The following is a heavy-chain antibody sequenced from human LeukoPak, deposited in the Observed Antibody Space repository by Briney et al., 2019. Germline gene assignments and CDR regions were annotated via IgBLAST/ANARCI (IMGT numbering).Heavy chain of an antibody. CDR2: IWYDGSDK. J-gene: IGHJ4*02. D-gene: IGHD3-22*01. V-gene: IGHV3-33*01. CDR3: ARDFVAYDSSGYPPFVDY. CDR1: GFTFSSYG. Sequence: PGRSLRLSCAASGFTFSSYGMHWVGQAPGKGLEWVAVIWYDGSDKYHADSLKGRFTISRDNSKNTLFLQMNSLRAEDTAVYYCARDFVAYDSSGYPPFVDYWGQGTLVTVSS.